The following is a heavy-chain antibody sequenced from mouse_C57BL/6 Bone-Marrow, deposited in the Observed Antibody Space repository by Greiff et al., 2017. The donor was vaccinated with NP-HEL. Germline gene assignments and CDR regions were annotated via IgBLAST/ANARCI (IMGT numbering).Heavy chain of an antibody. Sequence: VKLQHSGPELVQPGASVKISCKASGYTFTDYYINWVKQRPGQGLEWIGWIFPGSGSTYYNEKFKGKATLTVDQSSSTAYMLLSSLTSEDSAVYFCAREGCRGYFDYWGQGTTLTVSS. CDR1: GYTFTDYY. D-gene: IGHD3-1*01. J-gene: IGHJ2*01. CDR2: IFPGSGST. CDR3: AREGCRGYFDY. V-gene: IGHV1-75*01.